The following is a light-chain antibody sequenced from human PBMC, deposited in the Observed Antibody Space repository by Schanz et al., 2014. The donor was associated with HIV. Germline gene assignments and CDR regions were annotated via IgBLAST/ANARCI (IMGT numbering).Light chain of an antibody. CDR2: EVT. J-gene: IGLJ3*02. V-gene: IGLV2-8*01. CDR3: ATWDDSLSGRV. Sequence: QSALTQPASVSGSPGQSITISCTGTSSDVGNYNYVSWYQQHPGKAPKLMIYEVTKRPSGVPDRFSGSKSGNTASLTVSGLQAEDEADYYCATWDDSLSGRVFGGGTKLTVL. CDR1: SSDVGNYNY.